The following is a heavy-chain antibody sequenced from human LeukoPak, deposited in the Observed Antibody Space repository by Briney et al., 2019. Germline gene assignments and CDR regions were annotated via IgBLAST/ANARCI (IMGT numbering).Heavy chain of an antibody. CDR2: ISSSSTAI. CDR3: ARDPRDYGDFTGDY. D-gene: IGHD4-17*01. V-gene: IGHV3-48*02. J-gene: IGHJ4*02. CDR1: GFTFSPFG. Sequence: GASLRLSCAASGFTFSPFGMNWVRQAPGKGLEWVSYISSSSTAIYYADSVKGRFTISRDNAKNSLYLQMHSLRDDDTAVYHCARDPRDYGDFTGDYWGQGTLVTVSS.